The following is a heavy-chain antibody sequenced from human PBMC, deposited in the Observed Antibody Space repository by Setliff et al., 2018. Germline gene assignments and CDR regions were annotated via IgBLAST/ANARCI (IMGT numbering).Heavy chain of an antibody. CDR1: GGSITSGRYY. J-gene: IGHJ4*02. Sequence: TLSLTCTVSGGSITSGRYYWGWIRQPPGQGLEWIASIHYSENTYYNPSLKTRVTISVDTSKNQFSLKLSFVTAADTAVYYCAREVRDTAVVTGACWGQGTLVTVSS. V-gene: IGHV4-39*02. D-gene: IGHD5-18*01. CDR3: AREVRDTAVVTGAC. CDR2: IHYSENT.